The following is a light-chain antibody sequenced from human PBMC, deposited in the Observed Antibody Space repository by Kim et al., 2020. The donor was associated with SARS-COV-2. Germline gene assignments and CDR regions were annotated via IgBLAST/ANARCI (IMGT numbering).Light chain of an antibody. CDR2: DVS. CDR1: SSDIGAYYY. V-gene: IGLV2-11*01. Sequence: QSVTISCTGTSSDIGAYYYVSWYQQHPGKAPKLIIYDVSNRPSGVPDRFSGSKSGTTASLTISGLQAEDEADYYCHSYGSGRTFVVFGGGTKVTVL. J-gene: IGLJ2*01. CDR3: HSYGSGRTFVV.